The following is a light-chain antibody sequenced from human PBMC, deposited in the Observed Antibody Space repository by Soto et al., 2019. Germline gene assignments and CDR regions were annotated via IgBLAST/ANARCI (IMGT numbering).Light chain of an antibody. V-gene: IGKV1-33*01. CDR1: HDIKKY. Sequence: DIQMTQSPSSLSASVGDRVTITCQASHDIKKYLNWYQQKAHKVPKLLIHDASTLATGVPSRFTGSGSGTDFTLTINSLQPEDVATYYCQQFDDLPLTFGGGTKVYI. J-gene: IGKJ4*01. CDR2: DAS. CDR3: QQFDDLPLT.